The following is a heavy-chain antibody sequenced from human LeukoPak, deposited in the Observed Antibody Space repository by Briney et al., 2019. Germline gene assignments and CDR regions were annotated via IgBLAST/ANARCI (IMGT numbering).Heavy chain of an antibody. D-gene: IGHD3-10*01. J-gene: IGHJ4*02. Sequence: GGSLRLSCAASGFTFSRYWMTWVRQAPGKGPEWVANIKQDGSEEYYVDSVKGRFTISRDNAKNSLYLQMNSLRAEDTAVYYCARVLLWFGDSPAGLDYWGQGTLVTVSS. CDR1: GFTFSRYW. CDR3: ARVLLWFGDSPAGLDY. V-gene: IGHV3-7*01. CDR2: IKQDGSEE.